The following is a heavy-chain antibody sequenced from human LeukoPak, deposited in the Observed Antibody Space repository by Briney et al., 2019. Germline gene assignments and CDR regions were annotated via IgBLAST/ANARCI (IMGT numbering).Heavy chain of an antibody. Sequence: GGSLRLSCAASGFTFSSYAMSWVRQAPGKGLEWVSAISGGGGSTYYADSVKGRFTISGDNSKNTLYLQMNSLRAEDTALYYCAKDLWKEVVILVSDYWGQGTLVTVSS. V-gene: IGHV3-23*01. D-gene: IGHD3-22*01. J-gene: IGHJ4*02. CDR2: ISGGGGST. CDR3: AKDLWKEVVILVSDY. CDR1: GFTFSSYA.